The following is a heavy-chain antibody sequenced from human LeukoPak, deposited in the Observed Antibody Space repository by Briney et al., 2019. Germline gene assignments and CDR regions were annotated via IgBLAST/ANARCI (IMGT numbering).Heavy chain of an antibody. CDR2: INPNSGGT. CDR1: GYTFTGYY. J-gene: IGHJ5*02. V-gene: IGHV1-2*02. D-gene: IGHD2-2*01. Sequence: ASVKVSCKASGYTFTGYYMHWVRQAPGQGLEWMGWINPNSGGTNYAQKFQGRVTMTRDTSISTAYMELSSLRSEDTAVYYCAGYCSSTSCYSYWFNPWGQGTLVTVSS. CDR3: AGYCSSTSCYSYWFNP.